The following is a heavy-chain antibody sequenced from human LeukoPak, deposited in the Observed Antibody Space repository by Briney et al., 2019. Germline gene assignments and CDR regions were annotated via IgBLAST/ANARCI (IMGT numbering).Heavy chain of an antibody. Sequence: ASVKVSCKASGYTFTNYGITWVRQAPGQGLEWMGWTSVHNGNTNYAQKFMARVTMTTDTSTSTAYMELRSLRSDDTAVYYCVNVDVSGGYWGQGTLVTASS. J-gene: IGHJ4*02. D-gene: IGHD3-16*01. CDR2: TSVHNGNT. CDR3: VNVDVSGGY. V-gene: IGHV1-18*01. CDR1: GYTFTNYG.